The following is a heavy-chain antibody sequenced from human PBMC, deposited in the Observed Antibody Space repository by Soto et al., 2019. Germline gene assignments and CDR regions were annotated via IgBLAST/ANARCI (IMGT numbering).Heavy chain of an antibody. Sequence: ASGTLSLTCAVSGGSLRRGGFSWSWIRQPPGKGLEWIGYIYHSGSTYYNPSLKSRVTISVDRSKNQLSLKLSSVTAADTAVYYCARVPGPWGQGTLVTVSS. D-gene: IGHD7-27*01. CDR1: GGSLRRGGFS. CDR3: ARVPGP. CDR2: IYHSGST. J-gene: IGHJ5*02. V-gene: IGHV4-30-2*01.